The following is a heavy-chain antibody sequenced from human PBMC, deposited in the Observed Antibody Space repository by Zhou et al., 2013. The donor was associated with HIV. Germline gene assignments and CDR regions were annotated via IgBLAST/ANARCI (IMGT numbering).Heavy chain of an antibody. J-gene: IGHJ3*02. V-gene: IGHV1-8*03. Sequence: QVQLVQSGAEVKKPGASVKVSCKASRDSFTGYFMHWVRQAPGQGLEWMGWMNPRSGNTGYAQKFQGRVTITRNTSINTAYMELSSLRSEDTGVYYCARHRRYGDNSYAFDIWGQGTMVTVSS. D-gene: IGHD2-21*01. CDR1: RDSFTGYF. CDR3: ARHRRYGDNSYAFDI. CDR2: MNPRSGNT.